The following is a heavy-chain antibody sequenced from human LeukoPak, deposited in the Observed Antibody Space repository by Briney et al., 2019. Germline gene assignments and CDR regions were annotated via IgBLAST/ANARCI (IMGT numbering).Heavy chain of an antibody. V-gene: IGHV1-46*01. J-gene: IGHJ4*02. CDR2: INPSDGST. D-gene: IGHD6-19*01. CDR1: GYTFTNYY. CDR3: ARGHSSGWLNFDY. Sequence: AASVKVSCKASGYTFTNYYMHWVRQAPGQGLEWMGIINPSDGSTSYAQKFQGRVTVTRDTSTRTVYMELSSLTSEDTAVYYCARGHSSGWLNFDYWGQGTLVTVSS.